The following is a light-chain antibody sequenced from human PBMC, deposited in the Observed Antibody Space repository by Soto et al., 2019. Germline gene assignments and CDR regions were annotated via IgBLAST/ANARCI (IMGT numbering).Light chain of an antibody. CDR2: KTS. J-gene: IGKJ1*01. V-gene: IGKV1-5*03. CDR3: QQYNSYPWT. Sequence: DIQMTQSPSTLSASVGDRVTITCRASQTISSWLAWYQQKPGKAPKLLMYKTSSLEIGVPSRFSGSRSGTEFTLTISSLQPDDFATYFCQQYNSYPWTFGQGTKVDIK. CDR1: QTISSW.